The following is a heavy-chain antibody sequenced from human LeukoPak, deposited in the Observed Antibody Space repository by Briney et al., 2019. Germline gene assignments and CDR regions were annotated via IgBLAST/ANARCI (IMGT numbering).Heavy chain of an antibody. V-gene: IGHV3-48*03. J-gene: IGHJ3*02. Sequence: PGGSLRLSCAASGFTFSSYEMNWVRQAPGKGLEWVSYISSSGSTIYYADSVKGRFTISRDNAKNSLYLQMNSLRAEDTAVYYCARDGVPLEMATPPDIWGQGTMVTVSS. D-gene: IGHD5-24*01. CDR3: ARDGVPLEMATPPDI. CDR2: ISSSGSTI. CDR1: GFTFSSYE.